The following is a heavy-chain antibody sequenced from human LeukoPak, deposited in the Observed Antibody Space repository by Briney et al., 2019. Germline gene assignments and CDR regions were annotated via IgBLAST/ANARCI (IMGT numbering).Heavy chain of an antibody. CDR1: GFTFSSYS. J-gene: IGHJ4*02. V-gene: IGHV3-21*01. CDR3: ARDGRATMTSAGGY. CDR2: ISSSSGYI. Sequence: PGGSLRLSCAASGFTFSSYSMNWVRQAPGKGLEWVSSISSSSGYIYYADSVKGRFTISRDNAKNSLYLQMNSLRAEDTAVYYCARDGRATMTSAGGYWGQGTLVTVSS. D-gene: IGHD1-26*01.